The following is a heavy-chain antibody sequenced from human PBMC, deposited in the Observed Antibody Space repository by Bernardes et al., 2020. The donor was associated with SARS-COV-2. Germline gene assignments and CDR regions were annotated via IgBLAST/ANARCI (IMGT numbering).Heavy chain of an antibody. Sequence: WVRQAPGKGLEWVGRIKSKTDGGTTDYAAPVKGRFTISRDDSKNTLYLQMNSLKTEDTAVYYCTTIEYSSSRYYYYYYYMDVWGKGTTVTVSS. CDR3: TTIEYSSSRYYYYYYYMDV. J-gene: IGHJ6*03. D-gene: IGHD6-6*01. V-gene: IGHV3-15*01. CDR2: IKSKTDGGTT.